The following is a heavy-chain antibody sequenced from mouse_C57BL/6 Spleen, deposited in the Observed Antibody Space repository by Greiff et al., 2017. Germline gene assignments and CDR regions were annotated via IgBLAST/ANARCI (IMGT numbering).Heavy chain of an antibody. CDR3: ARGGCRNSYYAMDY. CDR2: IYPRSGNT. CDR1: GYTFTSYG. V-gene: IGHV1-81*01. J-gene: IGHJ4*01. Sequence: QVQLQQSGAELARPGASVKLSCKASGYTFTSYGISWVKQRTGQGLEWIGEIYPRSGNTYYNEKFKGKATLTADKSSSTAYMELRSLTSEDSAVYFCARGGCRNSYYAMDYWGQGTSVTVSA.